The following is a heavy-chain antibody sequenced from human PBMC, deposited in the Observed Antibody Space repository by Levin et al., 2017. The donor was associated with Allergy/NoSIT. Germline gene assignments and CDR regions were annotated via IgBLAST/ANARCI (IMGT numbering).Heavy chain of an antibody. CDR3: AKDRFCSDGTCSGGFDY. CDR1: GFTFSTYD. J-gene: IGHJ4*02. Sequence: GGSLRPSCAASGFTFSTYDMHWVRQAPGRGLEWVAIVSFDGSTEKYADSVKGRFTISRDNSKNTLYLQMNSLRAEDTAVYYCAKDRFCSDGTCSGGFDYWGQGALVTVSS. CDR2: VSFDGSTE. V-gene: IGHV3-30*18. D-gene: IGHD2-15*01.